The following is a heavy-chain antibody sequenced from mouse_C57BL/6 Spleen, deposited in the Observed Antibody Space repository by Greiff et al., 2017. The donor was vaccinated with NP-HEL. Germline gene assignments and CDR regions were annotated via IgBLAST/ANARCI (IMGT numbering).Heavy chain of an antibody. J-gene: IGHJ4*01. CDR1: AYSITSGYD. Sequence: ESGPGMVKPSQSLSLTCTVTAYSITSGYDWHWIRHFPGNKLEWMGYISYSGSTNYNPSLKSRISITHDTSKNHFFLKLNSVTTEDTATYYCARAPYYYAMDYWGQGTSVTVSS. CDR3: ARAPYYYAMDY. V-gene: IGHV3-1*01. CDR2: ISYSGST.